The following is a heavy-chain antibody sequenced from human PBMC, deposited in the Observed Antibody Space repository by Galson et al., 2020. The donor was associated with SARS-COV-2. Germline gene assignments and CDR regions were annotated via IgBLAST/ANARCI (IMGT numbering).Heavy chain of an antibody. V-gene: IGHV1-24*01. CDR1: GYTLTELS. J-gene: IGHJ2*01. CDR3: ATDTLYCSSASCRAVWYFDL. D-gene: IGHD2-2*01. CDR2: FDPEDGET. Sequence: ASVKVSCKVSGYTLTELSMHWVRQAPGKGLEWMGGFDPEDGETIYAQKFQGRVTMTEDTSTDTAYMELSSLRSEDTAVYYCATDTLYCSSASCRAVWYFDLWGRGTLVTVSS.